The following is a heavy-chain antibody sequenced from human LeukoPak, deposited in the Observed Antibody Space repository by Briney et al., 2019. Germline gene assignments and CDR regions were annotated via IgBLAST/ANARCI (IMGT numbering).Heavy chain of an antibody. CDR1: GESLNSYY. Sequence: PSETLSLTCAVYGESLNSYYWSWVRQPPGEGLEWIGEIYESGTTEYNPSLKSRVAISMDPSKQQFSLSLSSVTAADTAVYYCARGAWATRLDSWGRGTPVIVSS. D-gene: IGHD2-15*01. V-gene: IGHV4-34*01. CDR3: ARGAWATRLDS. J-gene: IGHJ4*02. CDR2: IYESGTT.